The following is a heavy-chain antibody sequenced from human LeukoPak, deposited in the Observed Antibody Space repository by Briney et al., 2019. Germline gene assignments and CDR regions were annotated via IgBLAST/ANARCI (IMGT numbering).Heavy chain of an antibody. D-gene: IGHD3-10*01. CDR3: ARERSVRGIIMKGYYYGMDV. Sequence: SETLSLTCTVSGGSISNYYWSWVRQPPGMGLEWIGYIYDRLRTSYNPSLKSRVTISVDTSKNQFSLELRSVTAADTAVYYCARERSVRGIIMKGYYYGMDVWGQGTTVTVSS. CDR1: GGSISNYY. CDR2: IYDRLRT. J-gene: IGHJ6*02. V-gene: IGHV4-59*12.